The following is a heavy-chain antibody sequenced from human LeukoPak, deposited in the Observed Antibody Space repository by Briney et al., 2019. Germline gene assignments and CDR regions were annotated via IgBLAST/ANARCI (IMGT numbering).Heavy chain of an antibody. CDR1: GGSISSYY. J-gene: IGHJ4*02. D-gene: IGHD3-22*01. Sequence: PSETLSLTCTVSGGSISSYYWSWIRQPPGKGLEWIGYIYYSGSTNYNPSLKSRVTISVDTSKNQFSLKLSSVTAAGTAVYYCAREFYYYDSSGYYYSDYFDYWGQGTLVTVSS. V-gene: IGHV4-59*01. CDR2: IYYSGST. CDR3: AREFYYYDSSGYYYSDYFDY.